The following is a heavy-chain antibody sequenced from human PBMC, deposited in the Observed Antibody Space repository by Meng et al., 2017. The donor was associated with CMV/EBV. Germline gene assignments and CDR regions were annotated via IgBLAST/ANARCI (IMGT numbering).Heavy chain of an antibody. Sequence: QTPSLTRAVYGGSFSGYYWRWIRQPPGKGLEWSGEINHSGSTNYNPSLKSRVTISVDTSKNQFSLKLSSVTAADTAVYYCARVCYYDSSGYYYEGAYYFDYWGQGTLVTVSS. D-gene: IGHD3-22*01. V-gene: IGHV4-34*01. CDR3: ARVCYYDSSGYYYEGAYYFDY. CDR1: GGSFSGYY. CDR2: INHSGST. J-gene: IGHJ4*02.